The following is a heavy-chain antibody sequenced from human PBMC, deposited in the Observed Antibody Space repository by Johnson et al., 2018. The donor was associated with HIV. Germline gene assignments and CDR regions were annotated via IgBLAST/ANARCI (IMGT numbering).Heavy chain of an antibody. Sequence: VQLVESGGGLVQPGGSLRLSCAASGFTFSSYWMSWVRQAPGKGLEWVANIKQDGSEKYYVDSVKGRFTISRDNSKNTLYLQINSLRAEDTAVYYCARERIYGYDAFDIWGQGTLVTVSS. CDR2: IKQDGSEK. J-gene: IGHJ3*02. CDR3: ARERIYGYDAFDI. CDR1: GFTFSSYW. D-gene: IGHD5/OR15-5a*01. V-gene: IGHV3-7*01.